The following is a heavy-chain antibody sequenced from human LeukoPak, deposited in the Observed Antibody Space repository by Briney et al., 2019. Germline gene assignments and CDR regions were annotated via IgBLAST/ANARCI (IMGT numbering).Heavy chain of an antibody. CDR3: ARGGVGGYDYFDS. D-gene: IGHD5-12*01. V-gene: IGHV4-30-4*01. CDR1: GGSISSDDYY. Sequence: PSQTLSLTCTVSGGSISSDDYYWSWIRQPPGKGLGWIGHITYSGSTDYSPSLRSRVTMSVDTSKNQFSLKLNSVTAAETAMYFCARGGVGGYDYFDSWGQGTLVAVSS. J-gene: IGHJ4*02. CDR2: ITYSGST.